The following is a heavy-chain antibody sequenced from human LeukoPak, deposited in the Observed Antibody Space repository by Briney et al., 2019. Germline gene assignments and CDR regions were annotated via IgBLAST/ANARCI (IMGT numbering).Heavy chain of an antibody. D-gene: IGHD3-10*01. CDR3: ARTHQLWFGDLSTAPRPLDY. CDR2: INAYNGNT. Sequence: ASVKVSCKASGYTFTSYGFSWVRQAPGQGLEWMGWINAYNGNTNYAQKLQGRVTMTIDTSTSTAYMELRSLRSDDTAVYYCARTHQLWFGDLSTAPRPLDYWGQGTLVTVSS. V-gene: IGHV1-18*01. CDR1: GYTFTSYG. J-gene: IGHJ4*02.